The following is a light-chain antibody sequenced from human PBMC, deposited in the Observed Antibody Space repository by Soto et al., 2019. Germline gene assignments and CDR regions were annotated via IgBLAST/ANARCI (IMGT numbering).Light chain of an antibody. CDR3: QTWGTGIVI. CDR2: LNRDGSH. J-gene: IGLJ2*01. V-gene: IGLV4-69*01. CDR1: SGHSNYA. Sequence: QPVLTQSPSASASLGASVKLTCTLSSGHSNYAIAWHQQQPEKGARYLMKLNRDGSHSKGDGIPNRFSGSSSGAERYLTISSLQSEDEAGYYCQTWGTGIVIFGGGTKLTVL.